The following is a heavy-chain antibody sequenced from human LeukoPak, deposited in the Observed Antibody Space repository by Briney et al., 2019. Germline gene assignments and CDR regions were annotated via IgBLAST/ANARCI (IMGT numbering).Heavy chain of an antibody. CDR1: EFTFRNYA. V-gene: IGHV3-23*01. D-gene: IGHD6-6*01. CDR3: AKDRQSSSLDY. CDR2: ITGSGGST. J-gene: IGHJ4*02. Sequence: GGSLRLSCVASEFTFRNYAMNWVRQAPGKGLEWVSGITGSGGSTHYADAVKGRFTISRDNSKNTLYLQMSSLRAEDTAVYYCAKDRQSSSLDYWGQGTLVTVSS.